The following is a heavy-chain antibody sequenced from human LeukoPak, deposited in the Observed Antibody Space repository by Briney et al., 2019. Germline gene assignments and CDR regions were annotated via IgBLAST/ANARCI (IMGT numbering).Heavy chain of an antibody. CDR1: GFTFSSYA. Sequence: GGSLRLSCAASGFTFSSYAMSWVRQAPGKGLEWVAVISYDGSNKYYADSVKGRFTISRDNSKNTLYLQMNSLRAEDTAVYYCASFFFSCSSTSCYEYAFDIWGQGTMVTVSS. CDR2: ISYDGSNK. J-gene: IGHJ3*02. CDR3: ASFFFSCSSTSCYEYAFDI. D-gene: IGHD2-2*01. V-gene: IGHV3-30-3*01.